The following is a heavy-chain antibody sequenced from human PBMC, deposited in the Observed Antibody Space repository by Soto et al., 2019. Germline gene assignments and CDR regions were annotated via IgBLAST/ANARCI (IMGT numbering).Heavy chain of an antibody. V-gene: IGHV1-8*01. CDR2: MNPNSGNT. D-gene: IGHD3-10*01. Sequence: QVQLVQSGAEVKKPGASVKVSCKASGYTFTIYDINWVRQATGQGLEWMGWMNPNSGNTGYAQKFEGRVTMTRHTYISTAYMELSSLRSEDTAVYYWARGGVFFFAAPNTPVDYWCQRTLVTVSS. J-gene: IGHJ4*02. CDR3: ARGGVFFFAAPNTPVDY. CDR1: GYTFTIYD.